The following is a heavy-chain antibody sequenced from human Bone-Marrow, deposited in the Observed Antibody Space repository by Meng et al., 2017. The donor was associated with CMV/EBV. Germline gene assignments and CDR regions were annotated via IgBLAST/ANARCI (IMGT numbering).Heavy chain of an antibody. CDR3: TTPELRFLESHYYYYYGMDV. Sequence: GESLKISCAASGFTFSNAWMSWVRQAPGKGLEWVGRIKSKTDGGTTDYAAPVKGRFTISRDDSKNTLYLQMNSLKTEDTAVYYCTTPELRFLESHYYYYYGMDVCGQGTTVTVSS. CDR1: GFTFSNAW. V-gene: IGHV3-15*01. J-gene: IGHJ6*02. D-gene: IGHD3-3*01. CDR2: IKSKTDGGTT.